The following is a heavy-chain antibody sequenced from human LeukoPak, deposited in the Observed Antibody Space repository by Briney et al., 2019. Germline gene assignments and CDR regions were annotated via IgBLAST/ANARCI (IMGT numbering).Heavy chain of an antibody. CDR3: ARGSPYESSGQRY. J-gene: IGHJ4*02. CDR1: VGTLSSYT. V-gene: IGHV1-69*05. CDR2: IIPIFRTA. D-gene: IGHD3-22*01. Sequence: GSSVKVSCKASVGTLSSYTISCVRQAPGQGLEWMGRIIPIFRTANNAQKVQGRVTITTDETTSTAYMELISLRSEDTAVYYCARGSPYESSGQRYWGPGTLVTVSS.